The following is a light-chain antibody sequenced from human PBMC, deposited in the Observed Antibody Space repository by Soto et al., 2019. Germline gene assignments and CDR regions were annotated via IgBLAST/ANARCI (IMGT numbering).Light chain of an antibody. V-gene: IGKV1-5*03. CDR2: KAS. CDR3: QQYHNYPRT. CDR1: QSISSW. Sequence: DIQMTQSPSTLSASVGDRVTITCRASQSISSWLAWYQQKPGKAPKLVIYKASSLESGVPSRFSGSGSGTELTITISDLQPDDCETYDCQQYHNYPRTFGQGTKVDIK. J-gene: IGKJ1*01.